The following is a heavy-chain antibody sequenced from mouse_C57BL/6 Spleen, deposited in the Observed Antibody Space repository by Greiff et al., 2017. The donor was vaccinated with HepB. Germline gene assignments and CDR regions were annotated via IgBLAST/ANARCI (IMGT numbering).Heavy chain of an antibody. CDR2: IDPSDSYT. CDR1: GYTFTSYW. J-gene: IGHJ3*01. V-gene: IGHV1-69*01. Sequence: QVQLQQPGAELVMPGASVKLSCKASGYTFTSYWMHWVKQRPGQGLEWIGEIDPSDSYTNYNQKFKGKSTLTVDKSSSTAYMQHSSLTSEDSAVYYCARSYSNYGGGFAYWGQGTLVTVSA. CDR3: ARSYSNYGGGFAY. D-gene: IGHD2-5*01.